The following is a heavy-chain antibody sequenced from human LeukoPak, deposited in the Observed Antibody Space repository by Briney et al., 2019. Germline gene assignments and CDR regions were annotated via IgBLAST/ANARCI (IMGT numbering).Heavy chain of an antibody. D-gene: IGHD3-10*01. J-gene: IGHJ4*02. V-gene: IGHV4-59*08. Sequence: PSETLSLTCTVSGGSISSNYWSWIRQPPGKGLEWIGYVFYGGDTKYNPSLKSRVTISVDTSKSQFSLKLSSVTAADTAAYYCARRGTYYGSGSYFDYWGQGTLITVSS. CDR2: VFYGGDT. CDR3: ARRGTYYGSGSYFDY. CDR1: GGSISSNY.